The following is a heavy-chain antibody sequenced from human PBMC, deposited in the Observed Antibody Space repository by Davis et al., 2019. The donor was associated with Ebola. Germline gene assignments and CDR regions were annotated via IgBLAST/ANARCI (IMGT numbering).Heavy chain of an antibody. J-gene: IGHJ5*02. V-gene: IGHV4-34*01. CDR3: ARTAKTSVSASGLGYTYFDP. CDR2: INHSGST. D-gene: IGHD5-18*01. CDR1: GGSFSAYY. Sequence: SETLSLTCAVYGGSFSAYYWSWIRQPPGKGLEWIGEINHSGSTNYNPSLKSRVTISLDTSKNQFSLKMSSLSAADAAVYYCARTAKTSVSASGLGYTYFDPWSQGILVTVSS.